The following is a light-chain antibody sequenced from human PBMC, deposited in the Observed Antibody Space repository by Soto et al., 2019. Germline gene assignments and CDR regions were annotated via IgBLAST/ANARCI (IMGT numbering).Light chain of an antibody. Sequence: QAVVTQPPSVSGAPGQRVTISCTGSSSNIGAGYEVHWYQQLPGTAPKLLIYGNSNRPSGVPDRFSGSKSGTSASLAITGLQAEDEADYYCQSYDSSLYVVFGGGTQLTVL. CDR1: SSNIGAGYE. J-gene: IGLJ2*01. CDR3: QSYDSSLYVV. V-gene: IGLV1-40*01. CDR2: GNS.